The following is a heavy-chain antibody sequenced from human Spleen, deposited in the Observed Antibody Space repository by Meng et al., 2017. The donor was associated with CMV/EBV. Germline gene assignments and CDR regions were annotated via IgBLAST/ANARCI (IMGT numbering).Heavy chain of an antibody. J-gene: IGHJ6*02. CDR1: GFPFSNYE. CDR2: ISFDGSFK. Sequence: GESLKISCEASGFPFSNYEMNWVCQAPGKGLEWVAVISFDGSFKYYADSVKGRFTISRDNSKNTLYLQMNSLRAEDTAMYYCAKYTMDVWGQGTTVTVSS. V-gene: IGHV3-30-3*02. CDR3: AKYTMDV.